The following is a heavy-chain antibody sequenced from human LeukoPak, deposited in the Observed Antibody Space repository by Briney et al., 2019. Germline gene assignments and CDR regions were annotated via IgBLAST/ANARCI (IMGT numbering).Heavy chain of an antibody. D-gene: IGHD6-19*01. CDR2: ISSSGSTI. J-gene: IGHJ6*04. CDR3: STHSNWPWLVQYYYDYGTDV. V-gene: IGHV3-48*03. CDR1: GFAFSSYE. Sequence: GGSLRLSCAASGFAFSSYEMNWVRQDPGEGLEWVSYISSSGSTIYYADSVKGRFTISRVNAKNSLSLHINSLSAEDLAVYYCSTHSNWPWLVQYYYDYGTDVWAKGPTVTVSS.